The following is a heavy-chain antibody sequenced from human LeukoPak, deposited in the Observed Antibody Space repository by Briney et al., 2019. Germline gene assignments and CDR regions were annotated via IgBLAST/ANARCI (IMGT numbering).Heavy chain of an antibody. D-gene: IGHD1-26*01. CDR1: DGSISSGGYY. Sequence: PSETLSLTCTVSDGSISSGGYYWSWIRQHPGKGLEWIGYIYYSGSTYYNPSLKSRVTISVDTSKNQFSLKLSSVTAADTAVYYCARAGYSGSYFFDYWGQGTLVTVSS. J-gene: IGHJ4*02. CDR3: ARAGYSGSYFFDY. V-gene: IGHV4-31*03. CDR2: IYYSGST.